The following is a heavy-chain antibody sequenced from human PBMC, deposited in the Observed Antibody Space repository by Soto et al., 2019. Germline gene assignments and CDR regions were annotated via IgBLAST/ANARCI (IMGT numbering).Heavy chain of an antibody. J-gene: IGHJ1*01. CDR1: GFTFSSYG. CDR2: IWYDGSNK. CDR3: ARDGADYCSGGSCYFFGPTKAEYFQH. V-gene: IGHV3-33*01. Sequence: GGSLRLSCAASGFTFSSYGMHWVRQAPGKGLEWVAVIWYDGSNKYYADSVKGRFTISRDNSKNTLYLQMNSLRAEDTAVYYCARDGADYCSGGSCYFFGPTKAEYFQHWGQGTLVTVSS. D-gene: IGHD2-15*01.